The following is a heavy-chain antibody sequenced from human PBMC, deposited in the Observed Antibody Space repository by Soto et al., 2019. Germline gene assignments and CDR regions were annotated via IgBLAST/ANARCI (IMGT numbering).Heavy chain of an antibody. CDR3: ARGSGDDGGYCFDY. Sequence: SQTLSLTCSISGDSVSSNSAAWNWIRQSPSRGLEWLGRTYYRSKWYNDYAVSVKSRITINPDTSKNQFSLQLNSVTPEDTAVYYCARGSGDDGGYCFDYWGQGTLVTVSS. CDR2: TYYRSKWYN. J-gene: IGHJ4*02. D-gene: IGHD4-17*01. V-gene: IGHV6-1*01. CDR1: GDSVSSNSAA.